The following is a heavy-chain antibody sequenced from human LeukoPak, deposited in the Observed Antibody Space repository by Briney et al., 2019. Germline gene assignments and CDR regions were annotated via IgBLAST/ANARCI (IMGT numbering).Heavy chain of an antibody. D-gene: IGHD5-24*01. Sequence: GGSLRVSCAASGFTFRNYWMHWVRQAPGKGLVWVSRVKGDGSFTDYADSVKGRFTISRDNAKNTLYLQMYSLRAEDTAAYYCVRDGDDYNFDYWGQGSLVTVSS. CDR1: GFTFRNYW. V-gene: IGHV3-74*01. J-gene: IGHJ4*02. CDR2: VKGDGSFT. CDR3: VRDGDDYNFDY.